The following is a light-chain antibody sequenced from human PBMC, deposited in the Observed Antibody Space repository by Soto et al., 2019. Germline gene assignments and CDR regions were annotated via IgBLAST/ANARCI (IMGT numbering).Light chain of an antibody. CDR2: LNSDGSH. CDR3: PTWGSGIPWV. J-gene: IGLJ3*02. Sequence: QLVLTQSPSASASLGASVNLTCTLRSGNSSYAIAWHQQQQDKGTRYLMKLNSDGSHSKGDGIPDLFSGSSSGAERYLTSCILQSEEEADDYWPTWGSGIPWVFGGGTKLTVL. CDR1: SGNSSYA. V-gene: IGLV4-69*01.